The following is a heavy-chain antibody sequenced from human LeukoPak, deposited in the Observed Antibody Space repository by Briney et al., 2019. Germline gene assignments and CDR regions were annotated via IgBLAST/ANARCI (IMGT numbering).Heavy chain of an antibody. J-gene: IGHJ3*01. CDR3: AISIGYSYGDDAFDV. D-gene: IGHD5-18*01. CDR2: MYPPLYHGGNT. CDR1: GGSTSSNFY. Sequence: SETLSLTCAVSGGSTSSNFYWGWVRQSPGIGLQWIATMYPPLYHGGNTFYSPSLKSRVTMSLDKSQNQFSLKLHSVTATDTAVYYCAISIGYSYGDDAFDVWGPGTGVTVSS. V-gene: IGHV4-38-2*01.